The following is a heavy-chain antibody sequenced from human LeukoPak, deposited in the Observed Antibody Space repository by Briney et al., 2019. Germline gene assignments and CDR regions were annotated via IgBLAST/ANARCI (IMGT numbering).Heavy chain of an antibody. CDR3: ARVLSGSWDWFDP. J-gene: IGHJ5*02. D-gene: IGHD3-22*01. V-gene: IGHV3-74*01. CDR2: INPDGSTT. Sequence: GGSLRLSCTASGFTFSTYWMHWVRQAPGKGLEWVSRINPDGSTTTYADSVKGRFTISRDNAKNTVYLQMNSLRAEDTAVYYCARVLSGSWDWFDPWGQGTLVTVSS. CDR1: GFTFSTYW.